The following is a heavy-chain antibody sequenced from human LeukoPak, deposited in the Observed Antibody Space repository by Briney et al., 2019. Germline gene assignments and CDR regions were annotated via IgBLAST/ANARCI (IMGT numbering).Heavy chain of an antibody. CDR1: AFTFDDYG. CDR2: ISGTGDST. CDR3: AKRGLPDY. J-gene: IGHJ4*02. V-gene: IGHV3-23*01. D-gene: IGHD3-10*01. Sequence: QSGGSLRHSCAASAFTFDDYGMSWVRQAPGKGLEWVSAISGTGDSTYYADSVTGRFSISRDNSKNTLYVQMNSLRAEDTAVYYCAKRGLPDYWGQGTLVTVSS.